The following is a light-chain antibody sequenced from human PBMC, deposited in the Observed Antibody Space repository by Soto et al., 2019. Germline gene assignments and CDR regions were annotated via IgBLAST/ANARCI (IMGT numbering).Light chain of an antibody. Sequence: EIVLTQSPSTLSLSPGERATLSCRASQSVSSNYLAWYQQNPGQAHRLLIYGASTRATGIPDRFSGSGSGTDFTLTISRLEPEDFAVYYCQQYASSPWTFGQGTKVEIK. V-gene: IGKV3-20*01. CDR3: QQYASSPWT. J-gene: IGKJ1*01. CDR2: GAS. CDR1: QSVSSNY.